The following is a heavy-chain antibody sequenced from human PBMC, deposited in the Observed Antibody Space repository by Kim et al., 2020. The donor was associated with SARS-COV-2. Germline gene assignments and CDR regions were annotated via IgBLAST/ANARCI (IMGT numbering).Heavy chain of an antibody. V-gene: IGHV1-3*04. CDR1: GYTFTTYT. CDR3: ARDIHGGYGVRGFDH. D-gene: IGHD5-12*01. Sequence: ASVKVSCKASGYTFTTYTLHWVRQAPGQRLEWMGWINTGNGDTKSSQKFQGRVTITSDTSASTAYMELSSLRTEDTAVYFCARDIHGGYGVRGFDHWGQGTLVTVSS. CDR2: INTGNGDT. J-gene: IGHJ4*02.